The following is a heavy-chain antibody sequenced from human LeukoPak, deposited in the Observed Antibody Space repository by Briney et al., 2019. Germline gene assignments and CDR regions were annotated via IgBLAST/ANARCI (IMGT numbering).Heavy chain of an antibody. D-gene: IGHD6-19*01. V-gene: IGHV4-31*03. J-gene: IGHJ4*02. CDR3: ARQGSSGWYYYFDY. CDR1: GGSISSGGYY. CDR2: IYYSGST. Sequence: PSQTLSLTCTVSGGSISSGGYYWSWIRQHPGKGLEWIGYIYYSGSTNYNPSLKSRVTISVDTSKNQFSLKLSSVTAADTAVYYCARQGSSGWYYYFDYWGQGTLVTVSS.